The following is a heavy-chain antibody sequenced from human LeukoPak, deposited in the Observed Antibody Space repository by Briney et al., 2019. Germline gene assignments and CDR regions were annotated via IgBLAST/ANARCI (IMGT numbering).Heavy chain of an antibody. D-gene: IGHD5-18*01. CDR2: IIPILGIA. V-gene: IGHV1-69*04. Sequence: SVKVSCKASGGTFSSYAISWVRQAPGQGLEWMGRIIPILGIANYAQKFQGRVTITADKSTSTAYVELSSPRSEDTAVYYCAREARRIQLWFDYWGQGTLVAVSS. CDR3: AREARRIQLWFDY. J-gene: IGHJ4*02. CDR1: GGTFSSYA.